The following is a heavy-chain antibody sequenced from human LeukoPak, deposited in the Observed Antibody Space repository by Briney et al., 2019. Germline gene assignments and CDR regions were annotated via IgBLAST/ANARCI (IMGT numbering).Heavy chain of an antibody. CDR3: ARGRGGSYLAY. D-gene: IGHD3-16*01. Sequence: PSETLSLTCAVYGGSFSGYYWSWIPQPPGKGLEWVGEINHSGSTNSNPYLKSPVTISVDTSKNQFSLKLRSVTPADTAVYYCARGRGGSYLAYWGQGTLVTVSS. J-gene: IGHJ4*02. CDR1: GGSFSGYY. V-gene: IGHV4-34*01. CDR2: INHSGST.